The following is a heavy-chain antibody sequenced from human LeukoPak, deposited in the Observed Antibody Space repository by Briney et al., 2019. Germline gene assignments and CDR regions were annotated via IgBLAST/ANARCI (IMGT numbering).Heavy chain of an antibody. D-gene: IGHD3-10*02. CDR3: AELGITMIGGV. Sequence: PGGSLRLSCAASGFTFSNAWMSWVRQAPGKGLEWVSAISGSGGDRYYADSVKGRFTISRDNAKNSLYLQMNSLRAEDTAVYYCAELGITMIGGVWGKGTTVTISS. V-gene: IGHV3-21*01. J-gene: IGHJ6*04. CDR2: ISGSGGDR. CDR1: GFTFSNAW.